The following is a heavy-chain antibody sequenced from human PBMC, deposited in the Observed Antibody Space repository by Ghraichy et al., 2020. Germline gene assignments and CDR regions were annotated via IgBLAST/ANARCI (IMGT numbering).Heavy chain of an antibody. D-gene: IGHD2-21*02. CDR3: VKGLAYCGGDFLPDSSAFDV. Sequence: GGSLRLSCSASGFTFSSYAMHWVRQPPGKGLEYVSAISSNGGSTYYADSVKGRFTISRDNSKNTLYLQMSSLRAEDTAVYYCVKGLAYCGGDFLPDSSAFDVWSQGTMVTVPS. CDR2: ISSNGGST. V-gene: IGHV3-64D*09. J-gene: IGHJ3*01. CDR1: GFTFSSYA.